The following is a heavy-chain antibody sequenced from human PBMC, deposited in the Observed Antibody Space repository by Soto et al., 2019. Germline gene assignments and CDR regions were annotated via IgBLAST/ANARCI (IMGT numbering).Heavy chain of an antibody. V-gene: IGHV2-70*01. CDR1: GFSLSTSGMC. CDR3: ARISGITMIVDY. CDR2: IDWDDDK. D-gene: IGHD3-22*01. Sequence: SGPPLVHPTPTLTLTCTFSGFSLSTSGMCVSWIRQPPGKALEWLALIDWDDDKYYSTSLKTRLTISKDTSKNQVVLTMTNMDPVDTATYYCARISGITMIVDYWGQGTLVTVSS. J-gene: IGHJ4*02.